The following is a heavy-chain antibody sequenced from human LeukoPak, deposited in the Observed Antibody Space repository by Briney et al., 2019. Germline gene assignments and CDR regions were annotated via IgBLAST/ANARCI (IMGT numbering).Heavy chain of an antibody. CDR1: GLTFNNYW. Sequence: PGGSLRLSCAASGLTFNNYWMSWVRQAPGKGLEWVANIKEDGSEKYYVDSVKGRFTISRDNAKNSLYLQMNSLRAEDTAVYYCARHKWQLLFGGFYYFDYWGQGTLVTVSS. J-gene: IGHJ4*02. CDR3: ARHKWQLLFGGFYYFDY. D-gene: IGHD1-26*01. V-gene: IGHV3-7*01. CDR2: IKEDGSEK.